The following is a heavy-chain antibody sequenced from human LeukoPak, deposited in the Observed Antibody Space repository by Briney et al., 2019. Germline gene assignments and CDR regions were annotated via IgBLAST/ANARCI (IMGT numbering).Heavy chain of an antibody. CDR3: ARVRVATIDADY. CDR2: ISGSGGST. D-gene: IGHD5-12*01. J-gene: IGHJ4*02. CDR1: GFTFSSYA. Sequence: GGSLRLSCAASGFTFSSYAMSWVRQAPGKGLEWVSAISGSGGSTYYADSVKGRFTISRDNSKNTLYLQMNSLRAEDTAVYYCARVRVATIDADYWGQGTLVTVSS. V-gene: IGHV3-23*01.